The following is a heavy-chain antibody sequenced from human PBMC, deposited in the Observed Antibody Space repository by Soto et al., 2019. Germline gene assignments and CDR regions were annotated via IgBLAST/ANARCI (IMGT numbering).Heavy chain of an antibody. V-gene: IGHV5-51*01. CDR3: ASSAQRGYSSGWSDRYYFGMDV. CDR2: IYPGDSDT. Sequence: PGESLKISCKGSGYSFTGYWIGWVRQMPGKGLEWMGLIYPGDSDTRYSPSFQGQVTISADKSIRSAYLQWSSLKASDTAMYYCASSAQRGYSSGWSDRYYFGMDVWGQGTTVTVSS. J-gene: IGHJ6*02. D-gene: IGHD6-19*01. CDR1: GYSFTGYW.